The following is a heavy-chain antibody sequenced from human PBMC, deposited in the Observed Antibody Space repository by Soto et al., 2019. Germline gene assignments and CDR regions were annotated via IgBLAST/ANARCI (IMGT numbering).Heavy chain of an antibody. J-gene: IGHJ4*02. V-gene: IGHV3-74*01. CDR1: GFTFSSYW. CDR2: INSDGSST. CDR3: ARAPRTIAAAGTVDY. Sequence: GGSLRLSCAASGFTFSSYWMHWVRQAPGKGLVWVSRINSDGSSTSYADSVKGRFTISRDNAKNTLYLQMNSLRAEDTAVYYCARAPRTIAAAGTVDYWGQGTLVTVSS. D-gene: IGHD6-13*01.